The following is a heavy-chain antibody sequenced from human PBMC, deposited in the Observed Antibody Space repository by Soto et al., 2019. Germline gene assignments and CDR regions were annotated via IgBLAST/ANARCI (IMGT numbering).Heavy chain of an antibody. CDR1: GASIRNFY. CDR2: IYNGERT. CDR3: AQTTGWPGFDY. V-gene: IGHV4-59*01. D-gene: IGHD6-19*01. J-gene: IGHJ4*02. Sequence: QVHLQESGPGLVKPSETMSLTCTASGASIRNFYWNWVRQFPGKGLVWIGHIYNGERTNYNPSLTCRVTISVDTSKHQFSLKLSSVTVADTAVYYCAQTTGWPGFDYWGQGTLVAVSS.